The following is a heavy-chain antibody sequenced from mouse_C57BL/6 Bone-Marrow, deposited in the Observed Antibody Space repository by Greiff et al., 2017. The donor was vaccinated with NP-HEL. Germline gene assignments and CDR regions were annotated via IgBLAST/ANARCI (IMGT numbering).Heavy chain of an antibody. V-gene: IGHV1-82*01. D-gene: IGHD1-1*02. CDR3: ARRVAVDY. Sequence: QVQLQQSGPELAKPGASVKISCKASGYAFSSSWMNWVKQRPGKGLEWIGRIYPGDGDTNYNGKFKGKATLTADKSSSTAYMQLSSLTSEDSAVYFCARRVAVDYWGQGTTLTVSS. CDR1: GYAFSSSW. J-gene: IGHJ2*01. CDR2: IYPGDGDT.